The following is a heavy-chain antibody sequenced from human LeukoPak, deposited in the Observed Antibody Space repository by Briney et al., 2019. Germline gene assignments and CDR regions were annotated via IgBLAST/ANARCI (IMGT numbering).Heavy chain of an antibody. V-gene: IGHV4-59*01. Sequence: SETLSLTCTVSGGSISSYYWSWIRQPPGKGLEWIGYIYYSGSTNYNPSPKSRVTISVDTSKNQFSLKLSSVTAADTAVYYCARVPVTIDAFDIWGQGTMVTVSS. CDR1: GGSISSYY. CDR3: ARVPVTIDAFDI. D-gene: IGHD4-17*01. J-gene: IGHJ3*02. CDR2: IYYSGST.